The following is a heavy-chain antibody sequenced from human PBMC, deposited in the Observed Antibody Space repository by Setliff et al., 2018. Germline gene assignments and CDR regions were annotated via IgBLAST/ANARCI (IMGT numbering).Heavy chain of an antibody. CDR1: CGSISSGTYY. CDR3: ARGGERYYSAS. J-gene: IGHJ4*02. D-gene: IGHD1-20*01. Sequence: SETLSLTCTVSCGSISSGTYYWSWIRQHPGKGLEWIGYIYYSGTTYYNPALKSRVTMSVDKSKNQFSLKLSYVTAADTAVYYCARGGERYYSASWGQGTLVTVSS. V-gene: IGHV4-31*03. CDR2: IYYSGTT.